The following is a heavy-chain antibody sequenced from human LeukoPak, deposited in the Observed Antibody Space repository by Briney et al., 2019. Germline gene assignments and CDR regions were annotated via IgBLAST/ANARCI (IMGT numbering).Heavy chain of an antibody. V-gene: IGHV4-34*01. CDR1: GGSFSGYY. J-gene: IGHJ6*03. D-gene: IGHD6-6*01. Sequence: PSETLSLTCAVYGGSFSGYYWSWIRQPPGKGLEWIGEINHSGSTNYNPSLKSRVTILVDTSKNQFSLKLSSVTAADTAVYYCASLGRSIAARSLYYYYMDVWGKGTTVTVSS. CDR3: ASLGRSIAARSLYYYYMDV. CDR2: INHSGST.